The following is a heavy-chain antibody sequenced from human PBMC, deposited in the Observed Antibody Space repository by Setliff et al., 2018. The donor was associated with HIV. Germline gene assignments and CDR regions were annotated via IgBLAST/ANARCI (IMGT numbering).Heavy chain of an antibody. Sequence: LSLTCAVSGGSFSVYYWRWIRQPPGKGLEWIGEINHSGRTNYNPSLKSRITISVDTSKDQFSLKLSSVTAADTAVYYCARGARLLTGYADRWDYYYMRIWGKGTTVTVS. D-gene: IGHD2-8*01. CDR1: GGSFSVYY. CDR2: INHSGRT. V-gene: IGHV4-34*01. J-gene: IGHJ6*03. CDR3: ARGARLLTGYADRWDYYYMRI.